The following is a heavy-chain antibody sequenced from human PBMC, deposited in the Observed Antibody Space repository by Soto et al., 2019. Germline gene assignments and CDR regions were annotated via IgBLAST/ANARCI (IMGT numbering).Heavy chain of an antibody. CDR2: IYSSGST. CDR3: ARGKRFYDWFDP. D-gene: IGHD3-3*01. CDR1: GGAINSYY. Sequence: PSETLSPTCTVSGGAINSYYWTWIRQPSGKGLEWIGRIYSSGSTKYNPSLQSRVTMSLDTSKHQFSLRLTSVTAADTAVYYCARGKRFYDWFDPWGQGTLVTVS. V-gene: IGHV4-4*07. J-gene: IGHJ5*02.